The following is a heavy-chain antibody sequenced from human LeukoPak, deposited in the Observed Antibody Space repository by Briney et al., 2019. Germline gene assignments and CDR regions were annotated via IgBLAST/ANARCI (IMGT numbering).Heavy chain of an antibody. CDR3: VKSGGYGLIDY. CDR2: VYYTGGT. V-gene: IGHV4-39*01. J-gene: IGHJ4*02. Sequence: PSETLSFTCAVSGASISGSGFYLGWIRQPPGKGLEWIGNVYYTGGTYYNASLQSRVTISIDMSKNQFSLRLKSVTAADTAMYYCVKSGGYGLIDYWGQGTLVTVS. CDR1: GASISGSGFY. D-gene: IGHD1-26*01.